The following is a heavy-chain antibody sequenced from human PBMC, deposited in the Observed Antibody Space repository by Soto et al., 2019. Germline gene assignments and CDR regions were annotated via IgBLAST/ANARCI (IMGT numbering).Heavy chain of an antibody. V-gene: IGHV3-30-3*01. CDR2: ISYDGSNK. CDR1: GFTFSSYA. CDR3: ARAPPIVVVPAAFYGDYVRDYYYYYGMDV. J-gene: IGHJ6*02. D-gene: IGHD2-2*01. Sequence: QVQLVESGGGVVQPGRSLRLSCAASGFTFSSYAMHWVRQAPGKGLEWVAVISYDGSNKYYADSVKGRFTISRDNSKNTLYLQMNSLRAEDTAVYYCARAPPIVVVPAAFYGDYVRDYYYYYGMDVWGQGTTVTVSS.